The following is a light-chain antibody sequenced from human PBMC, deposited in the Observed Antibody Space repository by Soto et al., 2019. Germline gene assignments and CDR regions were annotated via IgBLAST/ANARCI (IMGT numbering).Light chain of an antibody. J-gene: IGKJ2*01. V-gene: IGKV1-39*01. CDR1: QSISNY. CDR3: QQSYSTPT. CDR2: AAS. Sequence: DIQMTQSPSSLSASVGDRVTITCRASQSISNYFNWYLQKPGKAPKLLIYAASSLQSGVPSRFSGSESGTDFTLTISSLQPEDFATYYCQQSYSTPTFGQGTKLEIK.